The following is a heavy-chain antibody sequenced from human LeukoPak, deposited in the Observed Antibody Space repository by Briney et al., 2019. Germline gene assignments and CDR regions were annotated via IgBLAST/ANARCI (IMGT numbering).Heavy chain of an antibody. Sequence: SETLSLTCTVSGGSISSASYYWGWIRQPPGKGLEWIGTIYYSGSTYYNPSLKSRVTISVDTSKNQVSLKLRSVTAADTAVYHCARDWSSSSYTYYYYYMDVWGKGTTVTVSS. D-gene: IGHD6-6*01. CDR3: ARDWSSSSYTYYYYYMDV. J-gene: IGHJ6*03. V-gene: IGHV4-39*07. CDR1: GGSISSASYY. CDR2: IYYSGST.